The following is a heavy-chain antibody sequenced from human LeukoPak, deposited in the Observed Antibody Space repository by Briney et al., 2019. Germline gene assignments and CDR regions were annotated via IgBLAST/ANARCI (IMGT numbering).Heavy chain of an antibody. Sequence: PGGSLRLSCAASGFTVSDNYISWVRQAPGKGLEWVSVIYSGGSTKYADSVKARFTISRDNSKNTLYLQMNSLRADDTAVYYCARATLDNWGQGTLVTVSS. CDR3: ARATLDN. CDR2: IYSGGST. CDR1: GFTVSDNY. J-gene: IGHJ4*02. V-gene: IGHV3-53*01.